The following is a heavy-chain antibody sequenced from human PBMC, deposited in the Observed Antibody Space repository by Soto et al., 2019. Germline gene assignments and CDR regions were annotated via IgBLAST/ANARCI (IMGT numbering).Heavy chain of an antibody. CDR3: AREVGTLDY. CDR2: ISYDGSNK. V-gene: IGHV3-30-3*01. CDR1: GFTFSSYA. D-gene: IGHD3-10*01. J-gene: IGHJ4*02. Sequence: QVQLVGSGGGVVQPGRSLRLSCAASGFTFSSYAMHWVRQAPGKGLEWVAVISYDGSNKYYADSVKGRFTISRDNSKNTLYLQMNSLRAEDTAVYYCAREVGTLDYWGQGTLVTVSS.